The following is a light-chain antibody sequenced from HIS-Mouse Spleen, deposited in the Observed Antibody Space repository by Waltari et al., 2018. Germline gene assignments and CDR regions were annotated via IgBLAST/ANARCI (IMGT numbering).Light chain of an antibody. J-gene: IGLJ3*02. Sequence: QSALPQPRSVSGSPGQSVTISCTVTSSDVGCYNYVPCYQQHPGNAPTLMIYDVSKRPSGVPDRFSGSKSGNTASLTISGLQAEDEADYYCCSYAGSYTFEGVFGGGTKLTVL. CDR3: CSYAGSYTFEGV. CDR1: SSDVGCYNY. CDR2: DVS. V-gene: IGLV2-11*01.